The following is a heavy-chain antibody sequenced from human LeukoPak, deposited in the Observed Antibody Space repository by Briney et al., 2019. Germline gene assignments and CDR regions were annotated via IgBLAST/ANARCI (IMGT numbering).Heavy chain of an antibody. D-gene: IGHD1-1*01. CDR3: ARSPPLWNGDAFDI. J-gene: IGHJ3*02. CDR2: ISGSGSTI. CDR1: GFTFSNYE. Sequence: PGGSLRLSCAASGFTFSNYEINWVRQAPGKGLEWVSYISGSGSTIYYADSVKGRFTISRDNAKNSLYLQMNSLRAEDTAVYYCARSPPLWNGDAFDIWDQGTMVTVSS. V-gene: IGHV3-48*03.